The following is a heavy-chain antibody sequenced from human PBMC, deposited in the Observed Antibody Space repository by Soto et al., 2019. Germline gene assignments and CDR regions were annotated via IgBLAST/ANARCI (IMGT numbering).Heavy chain of an antibody. V-gene: IGHV3-72*01. CDR1: GLIFSDYH. CDR2: IRRKANSYTT. J-gene: IGHJ6*02. Sequence: EVQLVESGGGLVQHGGSLRLSCAASGLIFSDYHMDWVRQAPGKGLEWVGRIRRKANSYTTEYAASVKVRFTISRDDSKNSLYLQMNSLKSEDTAVYYCAMLGGWSGGSSGMDVWGQGTTVTVSS. D-gene: IGHD6-19*01. CDR3: AMLGGWSGGSSGMDV.